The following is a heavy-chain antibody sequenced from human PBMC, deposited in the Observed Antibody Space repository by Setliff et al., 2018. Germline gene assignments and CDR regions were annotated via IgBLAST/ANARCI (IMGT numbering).Heavy chain of an antibody. CDR1: GGSISSHY. CDR3: ASISGYETLDY. J-gene: IGHJ4*02. V-gene: IGHV4-59*11. CDR2: IYYSGST. D-gene: IGHD5-12*01. Sequence: KASETLSLTCTVSGGSISSHYWSWIRQPPGKGLEWIGSIYYSGSTNYNPSLKSRVTMSVDTSKNQVSLKLSSVTAADTAVYYCASISGYETLDYWGQGTLVTVSS.